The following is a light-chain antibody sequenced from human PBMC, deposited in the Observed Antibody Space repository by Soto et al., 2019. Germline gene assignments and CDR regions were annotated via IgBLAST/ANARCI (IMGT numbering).Light chain of an antibody. CDR2: DAS. CDR1: QSVGSF. V-gene: IGKV3-11*01. CDR3: QQRSHWPGT. Sequence: EILLTQSPATLSLSPGERATLSCRASQSVGSFLAWYQQKPGQAPRLLIYDASNRATGIPARFSGTGSGTDFTLTVSRLESEDFAVYYCQQRSHWPGTFGQGTKVDIK. J-gene: IGKJ1*01.